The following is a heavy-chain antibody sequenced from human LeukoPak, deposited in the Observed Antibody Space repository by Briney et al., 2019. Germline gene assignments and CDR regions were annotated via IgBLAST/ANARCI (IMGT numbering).Heavy chain of an antibody. CDR2: ISYDGSNK. CDR3: ARVGDYNGNYYLDY. D-gene: IGHD1-7*01. Sequence: PGGSLRLSCAASGFTFSSYAMHWVRQAPGEGLEWVAIISYDGSNKYYADSVKGRLTISRDNSKNTLYLQLYSLRAEDTAVYYCARVGDYNGNYYLDYWGQGILVTVSS. CDR1: GFTFSSYA. J-gene: IGHJ4*02. V-gene: IGHV3-30-3*01.